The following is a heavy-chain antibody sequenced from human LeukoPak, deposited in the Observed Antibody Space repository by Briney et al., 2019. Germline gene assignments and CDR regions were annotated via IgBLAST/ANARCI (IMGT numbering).Heavy chain of an antibody. J-gene: IGHJ4*02. CDR3: AREVWRIQLWSRGYYFDY. CDR2: INHSGST. D-gene: IGHD5-18*01. CDR1: GGSFSGYY. V-gene: IGHV4-34*01. Sequence: KPSETLSLTCAVYGGSFSGYYWSWIRQPPGKGLEWIGEINHSGSTNYNPSLKSRVTISVDTSKNQFSLKLSSVTAADTAVYYCAREVWRIQLWSRGYYFDYWGQGTLVTVSS.